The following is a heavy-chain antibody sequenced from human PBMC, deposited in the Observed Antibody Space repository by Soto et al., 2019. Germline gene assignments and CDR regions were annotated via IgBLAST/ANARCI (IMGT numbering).Heavy chain of an antibody. J-gene: IGHJ4*02. D-gene: IGHD2-21*02. CDR3: ARAAPDCGGDCTKFDY. Sequence: SETLSLTCAVYGGSFSGYYWSWIRQPPGKGLEWIGEINHSGSTNYNPSLKSRVTISVDTSKNQFSLKLSSVTAADTAVYYCARAAPDCGGDCTKFDYWGQGTLVTVSS. V-gene: IGHV4-34*01. CDR1: GGSFSGYY. CDR2: INHSGST.